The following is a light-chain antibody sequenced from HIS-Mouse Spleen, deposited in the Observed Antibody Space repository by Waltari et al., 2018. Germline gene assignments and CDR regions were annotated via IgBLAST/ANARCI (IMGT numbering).Light chain of an antibody. CDR3: QQYYSTPPLT. J-gene: IGKJ4*01. Sequence: DIVMTQSPDSLAVSLGERATINCKSSQSVLYSSNNKNYLAWYQRKPGQPPKLLIYWASTRKSGVPDRFSGSGSGTDFTLTISSLQAEDVAVYYCQQYYSTPPLTFGGGTKVEIK. CDR2: WAS. CDR1: QSVLYSSNNKNY. V-gene: IGKV4-1*01.